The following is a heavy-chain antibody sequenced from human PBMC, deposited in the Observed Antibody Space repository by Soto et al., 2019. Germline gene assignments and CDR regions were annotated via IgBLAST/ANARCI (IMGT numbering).Heavy chain of an antibody. CDR2: IYYSGST. CDR1: GGSISSGGYY. J-gene: IGHJ5*02. CDR3: AREVRHLGELSLYEIDP. V-gene: IGHV4-31*03. D-gene: IGHD3-16*02. Sequence: SETVSLTCTVSGGSISSGGYYWSWIRQHPGKGLEWIGYIYYSGSTYYNPSLKSRVTISVDTSKNQFSLKLSSVTAADTAVYYCAREVRHLGELSLYEIDPWGQGTLVTVSS.